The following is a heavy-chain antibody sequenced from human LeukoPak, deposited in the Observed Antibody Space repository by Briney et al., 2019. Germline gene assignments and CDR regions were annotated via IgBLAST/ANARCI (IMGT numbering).Heavy chain of an antibody. CDR2: INPNSGGT. CDR1: GYTFTGYY. CDR3: ARDRGWELLTMGMDV. V-gene: IGHV1-2*04. D-gene: IGHD1-26*01. Sequence: ASVKVSCKASGYTFTGYYMHWVRQAPGQGLEWMGWINPNSGGTNYAQKFQGWVAMTRDTSISTAYMELSRLRSDDTAVYYCARDRGWELLTMGMDVWGQGTTVTVSS. J-gene: IGHJ6*02.